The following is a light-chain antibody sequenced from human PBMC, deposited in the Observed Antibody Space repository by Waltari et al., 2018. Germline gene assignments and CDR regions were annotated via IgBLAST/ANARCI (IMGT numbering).Light chain of an antibody. V-gene: IGLV3-25*03. CDR1: ALPNQY. CDR3: QSADKSGAYEV. CDR2: KDN. Sequence: VSPGQTATITCSGDALPNQYAYWYRQKAGQAPLLLIYKDNERPSGISDRFSGSTSGTTATLTISAIQAEDEADYYCQSADKSGAYEVFGGGTRVSVL. J-gene: IGLJ2*01.